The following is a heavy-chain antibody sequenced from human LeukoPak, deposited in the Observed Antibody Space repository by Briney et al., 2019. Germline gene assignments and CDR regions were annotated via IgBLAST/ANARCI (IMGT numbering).Heavy chain of an antibody. CDR3: ARSIWYNRQYYFDS. J-gene: IGHJ4*02. D-gene: IGHD6-13*01. CDR2: INCGNGKT. CDR1: GYSFNDYA. Sequence: ASVKVSCKASGYSFNDYAMQWVHQAPGQRLEWMGWINCGNGKTKYSEKFQGRVTITRDQSATTAYMDLSSLRSEDTAVYYCARSIWYNRQYYFDSWGQGTLVTVPS. V-gene: IGHV1-3*01.